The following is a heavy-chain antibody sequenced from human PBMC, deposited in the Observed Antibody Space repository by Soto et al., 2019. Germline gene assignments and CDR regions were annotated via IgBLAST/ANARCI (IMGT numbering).Heavy chain of an antibody. D-gene: IGHD1-20*01. CDR2: ISGSGDTP. CDR3: AKDLGWGIRHYYGMDV. CDR1: GFTFSNYA. Sequence: GVLRLSCAASGFTFSNYAISWVRQAPGKGLEWVSIISGSGDTPYYADSVKGRFTISRDNSRNTLYLQMNSLRAGDSAEYYCAKDLGWGIRHYYGMDVWGQGTTVTVSS. V-gene: IGHV3-23*01. J-gene: IGHJ6*02.